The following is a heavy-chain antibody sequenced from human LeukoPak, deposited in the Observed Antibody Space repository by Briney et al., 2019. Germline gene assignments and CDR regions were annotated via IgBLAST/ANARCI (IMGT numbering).Heavy chain of an antibody. Sequence: SETLSLTCTVSGGSISSSSYYWGWIRQPPGKGLEWIGSIYYSGSTYYNPSLKSRVTISVDTSKNQFSLKLSSVTAADTAVYYCARDGSGSYYIFDYWGQGTLVSVSS. CDR1: GGSISSSSYY. J-gene: IGHJ4*02. D-gene: IGHD3-10*01. CDR2: IYYSGST. CDR3: ARDGSGSYYIFDY. V-gene: IGHV4-39*07.